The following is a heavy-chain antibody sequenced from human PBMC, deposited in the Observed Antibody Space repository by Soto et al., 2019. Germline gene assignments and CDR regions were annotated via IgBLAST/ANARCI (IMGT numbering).Heavy chain of an antibody. CDR3: ARGSVADFDY. Sequence: QVQLVESGGGVVQPGRSLRVSCAASGFTFSSYGMHWVRQAPGKGLEWVAVIWYDGSNKYYADSVKGRFTISRDNSKNTLYLQMNSLRAEDTAVYYCARGSVADFDYWGQGTLVTVSS. V-gene: IGHV3-33*01. D-gene: IGHD6-19*01. J-gene: IGHJ4*02. CDR1: GFTFSSYG. CDR2: IWYDGSNK.